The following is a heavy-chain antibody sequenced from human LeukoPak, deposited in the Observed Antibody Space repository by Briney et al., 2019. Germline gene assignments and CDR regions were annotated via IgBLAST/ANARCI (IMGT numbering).Heavy chain of an antibody. CDR3: EKDMTVMIGDAFDI. V-gene: IGHV3-30*02. J-gene: IGHJ3*02. D-gene: IGHD3-22*01. Sequence: QPGRFLRLSGAALGLTFTSYGMHWGRRCPGKGWGGLAFFLLVGSIQYYAGSVKGRLTISTANSTTTLYLQRTGLRSGDTPWYYCEKDMTVMIGDAFDIWGQGTMVTVSS. CDR1: GLTFTSYG. CDR2: FLLVGSIQ.